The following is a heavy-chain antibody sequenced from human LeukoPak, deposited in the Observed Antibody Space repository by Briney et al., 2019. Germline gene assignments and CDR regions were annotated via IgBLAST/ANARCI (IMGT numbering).Heavy chain of an antibody. D-gene: IGHD3-22*01. CDR2: IKHDASEK. CDR3: ARGYYDSNAQLFDY. V-gene: IGHV3-7*01. Sequence: AGGSLRLSCAASGFTFSSYWVSCVREAPGRGREWVANIKHDASEKYFMESLKGRFTISRDNAKNSLYLQMNSLRAEDTAVYYCARGYYDSNAQLFDYWAQGPLVTVS. CDR1: GFTFSSYW. J-gene: IGHJ4*02.